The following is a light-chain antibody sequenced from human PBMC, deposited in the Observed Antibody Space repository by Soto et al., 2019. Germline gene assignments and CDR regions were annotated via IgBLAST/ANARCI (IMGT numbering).Light chain of an antibody. J-gene: IGLJ1*01. CDR1: SSNIGNNY. CDR3: AAWDDSLSGYV. V-gene: IGLV1-47*01. Sequence: QSVLTQPPSASGTPGQRVTISCSGNSSNIGNNYVHWYQHLPGTAPRLLIHNNSQRPSGVPDRFSGSKSGTSASLAISGLRSEDEAEFYCAAWDDSLSGYVFGSGTTVXVL. CDR2: NNS.